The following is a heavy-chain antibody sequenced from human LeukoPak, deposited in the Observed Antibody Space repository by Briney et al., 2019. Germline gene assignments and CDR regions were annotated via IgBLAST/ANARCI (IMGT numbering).Heavy chain of an antibody. CDR1: GPSISSYY. D-gene: IGHD6-13*01. CDR2: IYTSGST. CDR3: ARDTSSSSWYNEAFDI. V-gene: IGHV4-4*07. Sequence: SETLSLTCTVSGPSISSYYWSWIRKPAGKGLEWMGRIYTSGSTNYNPSLKSRVTMSVDTSKNQFSLKLSSVTAADTAVYYCARDTSSSSWYNEAFDIWGQGTIVTVSS. J-gene: IGHJ3*02.